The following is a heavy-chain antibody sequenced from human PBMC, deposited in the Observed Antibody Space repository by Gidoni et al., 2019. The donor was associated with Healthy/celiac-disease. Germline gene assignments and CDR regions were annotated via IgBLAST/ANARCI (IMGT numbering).Heavy chain of an antibody. Sequence: QVQLQESGPGLVTPSQTLSLTCTVYGGSISSGGYHWSWIRQHPGKGLEWIGYIYYRGSTYYNPSLKSRVTISVDTSKNQFSLKLSSVTAADTAVYYCTRLVGYCSSTSCYPEGWFDPWGQGTLVTVSS. CDR3: TRLVGYCSSTSCYPEGWFDP. J-gene: IGHJ5*02. D-gene: IGHD2-2*01. V-gene: IGHV4-31*03. CDR2: IYYRGST. CDR1: GGSISSGGYH.